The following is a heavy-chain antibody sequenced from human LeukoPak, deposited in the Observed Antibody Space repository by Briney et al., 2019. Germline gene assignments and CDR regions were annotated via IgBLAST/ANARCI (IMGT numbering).Heavy chain of an antibody. V-gene: IGHV3-23*01. Sequence: HPGGSLRLSCAASGFTFSSQAMSWVRQAPGKGLEWVSGISDSGDSTFYADSVKGRFTISRDNSKNTLYLQVDSLRAEDTAVYYCAKAGSGWYLGSGFDYWGQGTLVTVSS. CDR1: GFTFSSQA. CDR2: ISDSGDST. J-gene: IGHJ4*02. CDR3: AKAGSGWYLGSGFDY. D-gene: IGHD6-19*01.